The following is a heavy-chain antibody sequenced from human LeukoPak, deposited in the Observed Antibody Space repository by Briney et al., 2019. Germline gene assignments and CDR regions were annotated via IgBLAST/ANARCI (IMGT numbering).Heavy chain of an antibody. CDR3: ARAYDFWSGYMPY. J-gene: IGHJ4*02. Sequence: SETLSLTCTVSGGSISSGGYYWSWIRQHPGKGLEWIGYIYYSGSTYYNPSLKSRVTISVDTSKNQFSLKLSSVTAADTAVYYCARAYDFWSGYMPYWGQGTLVTVSS. CDR1: GGSISSGGYY. CDR2: IYYSGST. D-gene: IGHD3-3*01. V-gene: IGHV4-31*03.